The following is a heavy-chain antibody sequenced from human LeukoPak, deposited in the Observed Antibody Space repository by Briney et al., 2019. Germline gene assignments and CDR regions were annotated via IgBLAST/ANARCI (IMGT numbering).Heavy chain of an antibody. D-gene: IGHD3-22*01. V-gene: IGHV1-24*01. CDR3: ATDLGLRRYYYDSSGYYSY. CDR1: GYTLTELS. J-gene: IGHJ4*02. Sequence: GASVKVSCKVSGYTLTELSMHWVRQAPGKGLEWMGGFDPEDGETIYAQKFQGRVTMTEDTSTDTAYMELSSLRSEDTAVYYCATDLGLRRYYYDSSGYYSYWGQGTLVTVSS. CDR2: FDPEDGET.